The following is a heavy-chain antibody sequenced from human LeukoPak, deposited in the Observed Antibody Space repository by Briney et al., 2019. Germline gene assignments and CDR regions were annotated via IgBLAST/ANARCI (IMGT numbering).Heavy chain of an antibody. CDR2: ISGTGGT. CDR3: AKEESYSTSGSPIDF. D-gene: IGHD3-10*01. Sequence: PGGSLRLSCAASGFTFSSYAMTWVRQAPGKGLEWVSGISGTGGTKYADSVKGRFTISRDNSKNTLYLQMNSLRAEDTAVYYCAKEESYSTSGSPIDFWGQGTLGTVSS. CDR1: GFTFSSYA. V-gene: IGHV3-23*01. J-gene: IGHJ4*02.